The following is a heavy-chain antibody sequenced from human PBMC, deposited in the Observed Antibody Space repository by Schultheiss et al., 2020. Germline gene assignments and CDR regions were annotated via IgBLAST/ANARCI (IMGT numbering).Heavy chain of an antibody. CDR2: IYHSGST. J-gene: IGHJ4*02. D-gene: IGHD3-22*01. V-gene: IGHV4-4*02. CDR3: ARRHYYDSSGYYFDY. Sequence: SETLSLTCAVSGGSISSSNWWSWVRQPPGKGLEWIGEIYHSGSTNYNPSLKSRVTISVDTSKNQFSLKLSSVTAADTAVYYCARRHYYDSSGYYFDYWGQGTLVTV. CDR1: GGSISSSNW.